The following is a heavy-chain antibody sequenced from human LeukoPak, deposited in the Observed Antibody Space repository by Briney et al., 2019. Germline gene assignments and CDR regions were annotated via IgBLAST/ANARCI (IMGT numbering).Heavy chain of an antibody. CDR1: GYTFGSYG. CDR3: ARVWNSGWHWFDP. CDR2: VSGYYGDT. Sequence: ASVKVSCKASGYTFGSYGITWVRQAPGQGLEWMGWVSGYYGDTDYAQNLQGRVTMTRNTSISTAYMELSSLRSEDTAVYYCARVWNSGWHWFDPWGQGTLVTVSS. V-gene: IGHV1-18*01. D-gene: IGHD6-19*01. J-gene: IGHJ5*02.